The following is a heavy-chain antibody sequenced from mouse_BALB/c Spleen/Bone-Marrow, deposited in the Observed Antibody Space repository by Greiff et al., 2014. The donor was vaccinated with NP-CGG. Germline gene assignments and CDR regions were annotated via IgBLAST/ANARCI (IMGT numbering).Heavy chain of an antibody. CDR3: TRGITTVVATRAMDY. D-gene: IGHD1-1*01. J-gene: IGHJ4*01. CDR2: IYPGNSDT. V-gene: IGHV1-5*01. CDR1: GYTFTSYW. Sequence: VQLKESGTVLARPGASVKMSCKASGYTFTSYWMHRVKQRPGQGLEWIGAIYPGNSDTSYNQKFKGKAKLTAVTSTSTAYMDLSSLTNEDSAVYYCTRGITTVVATRAMDYWGQGTSVTVSS.